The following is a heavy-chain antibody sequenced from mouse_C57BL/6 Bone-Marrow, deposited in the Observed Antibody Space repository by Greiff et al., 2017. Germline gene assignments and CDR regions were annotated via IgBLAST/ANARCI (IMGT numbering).Heavy chain of an antibody. J-gene: IGHJ2*01. CDR1: GFNIQDYY. D-gene: IGHD1-1*01. V-gene: IGHV14-2*01. Sequence: EVKLQESGAELVKPGASVKLSCTASGFNIQDYYIHWVKQRTEQGLEWIGRIAPEDGETKYAPKFQDKATITADTSTNTAYLQLSSLTSEDTAVYYCTRSLIYYGTNYWGQGTTLTVSS. CDR2: IAPEDGET. CDR3: TRSLIYYGTNY.